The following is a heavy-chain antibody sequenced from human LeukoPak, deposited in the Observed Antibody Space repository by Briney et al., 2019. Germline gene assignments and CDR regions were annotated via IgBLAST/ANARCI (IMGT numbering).Heavy chain of an antibody. CDR1: GGSISSYY. Sequence: PSETLSLTCTVSGGSISSYYWSWIRQPPGKGLEWIGYIYYSGSTNYNPSLKSRVTISVDTSKNQFSLKLSSVTAADTAVYYCATQLTGGDFDYWGQGTLVTVSS. CDR3: ATQLTGGDFDY. V-gene: IGHV4-59*01. J-gene: IGHJ4*02. CDR2: IYYSGST. D-gene: IGHD7-27*01.